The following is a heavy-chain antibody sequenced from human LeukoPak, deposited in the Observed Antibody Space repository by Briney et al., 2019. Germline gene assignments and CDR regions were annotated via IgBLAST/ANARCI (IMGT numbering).Heavy chain of an antibody. V-gene: IGHV3-7*03. J-gene: IGHJ4*02. CDR3: ARKTVVGSYFDY. CDR1: GFSFSSHG. Sequence: PGRSLRLSCAASGFSFSSHGMHWVRQAPGKGLEWVANIKQDGSDKYYVDSVKGRFTISRDNAKNSLYLQMNSLRAEDTAVYYCARKTVVGSYFDYWGQGTPVTVSS. D-gene: IGHD4-23*01. CDR2: IKQDGSDK.